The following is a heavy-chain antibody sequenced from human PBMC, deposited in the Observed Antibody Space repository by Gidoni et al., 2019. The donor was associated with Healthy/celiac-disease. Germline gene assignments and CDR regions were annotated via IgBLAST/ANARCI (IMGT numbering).Heavy chain of an antibody. CDR2: IYYSGST. V-gene: IGHV4-59*01. CDR1: GGSISSYY. D-gene: IGHD3-16*01. Sequence: QVQLQESGPGLVKPSETLSLTCTVSGGSISSYYWSWIRQPPGKGLEWIGYIYYSGSTNYNPSLKSRVTISVDTSKNQFSLKLSSVTAADTAVYYCARGEYDYVWGSSATIYYFDYWGQGTLVTVSS. CDR3: ARGEYDYVWGSSATIYYFDY. J-gene: IGHJ4*02.